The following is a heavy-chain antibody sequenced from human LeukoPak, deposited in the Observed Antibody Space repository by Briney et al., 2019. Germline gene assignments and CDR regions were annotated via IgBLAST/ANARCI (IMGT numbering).Heavy chain of an antibody. V-gene: IGHV3-30-3*01. Sequence: PGRSLRLSCAASGFTFSSYAIHWVRQAPGKGLEWVAVISYDGSNKYYADSVKGRFTISRDNSKNTLYLKMNSLRAEDTAVYYCARFDTGLDYWGQGTLVTVSS. CDR2: ISYDGSNK. J-gene: IGHJ4*02. D-gene: IGHD2-8*02. CDR3: ARFDTGLDY. CDR1: GFTFSSYA.